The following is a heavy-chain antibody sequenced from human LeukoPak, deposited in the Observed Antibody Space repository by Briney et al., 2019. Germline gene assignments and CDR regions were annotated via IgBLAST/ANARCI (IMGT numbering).Heavy chain of an antibody. CDR3: TRPSYDSSVSGVVY. D-gene: IGHD3-22*01. J-gene: IGHJ4*02. CDR2: IRSKANSYAT. Sequence: GGSLRLSCATSGFTFSGSAVHWVRQASGKGLEWVGRIRSKANSYATTDAASVKGRFTISRDDSKNTAYLQMNSLKTEDTAVYYCTRPSYDSSVSGVVYWGQGTLVTVSS. CDR1: GFTFSGSA. V-gene: IGHV3-73*01.